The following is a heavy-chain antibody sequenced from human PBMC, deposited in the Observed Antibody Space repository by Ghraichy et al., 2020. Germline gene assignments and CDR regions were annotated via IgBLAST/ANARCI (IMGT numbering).Heavy chain of an antibody. Sequence: ETLSLTCAVYGGSFSGYYWSWIRQPPGKGLEWIGEINHSGSTNYNPSLKSRVTISVDTSKNQFSLKLSSVTAADTAVYYCARGRGSDYWGQGTLVTVSS. D-gene: IGHD2-15*01. CDR1: GGSFSGYY. CDR2: INHSGST. CDR3: ARGRGSDY. J-gene: IGHJ4*02. V-gene: IGHV4-34*01.